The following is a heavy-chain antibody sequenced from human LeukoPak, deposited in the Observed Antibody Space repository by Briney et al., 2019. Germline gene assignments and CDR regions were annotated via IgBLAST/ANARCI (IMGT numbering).Heavy chain of an antibody. V-gene: IGHV4-39*07. CDR1: GGSVYTSDYY. CDR3: ARVFDS. Sequence: SETLSLTCTVSGGSVYTSDYYWGWVRQPPGKGPEWIGDIFYTGKTNYNPSLKSRVSISIDTSKNQFSLKLASVTAADTAVYYCARVFDSWGQGTLVTVTS. CDR2: IFYTGKT. J-gene: IGHJ4*02.